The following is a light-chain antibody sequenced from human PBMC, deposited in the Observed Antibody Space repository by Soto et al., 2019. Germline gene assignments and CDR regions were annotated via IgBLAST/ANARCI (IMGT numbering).Light chain of an antibody. J-gene: IGLJ1*01. Sequence: QSVLTQPPSMSGAPGQRVVIPCTGSSSNIGADYDVFWYQQLPGTAPKLLIYASTNRPSDVPDRFSGYKSGTSASLTVSGLQAEDEANYYCSSYAGSNSYVFGTGTKLTVL. CDR2: AST. CDR3: SSYAGSNSYV. V-gene: IGLV1-40*01. CDR1: SSNIGADYD.